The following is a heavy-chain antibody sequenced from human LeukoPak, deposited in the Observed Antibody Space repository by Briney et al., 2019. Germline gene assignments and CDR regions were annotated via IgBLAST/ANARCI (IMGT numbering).Heavy chain of an antibody. CDR3: VRNRGHRLVGPTNYFDY. D-gene: IGHD1-26*01. V-gene: IGHV1-18*01. CDR1: AYKFTNYF. Sequence: EASVKVSRKSSAYKFTNYFITWERQAPGQGLEWMGWISGYNGNTNYAQKFQGRVTMTTDTSTSTAYMDLRSLRSDDTAVYYCVRNRGHRLVGPTNYFDYWGQGTLVTVSS. CDR2: ISGYNGNT. J-gene: IGHJ4*02.